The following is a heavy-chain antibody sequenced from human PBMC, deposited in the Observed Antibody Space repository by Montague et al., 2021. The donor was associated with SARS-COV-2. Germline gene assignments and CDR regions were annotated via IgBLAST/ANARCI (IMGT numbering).Heavy chain of an antibody. CDR2: IYYSGST. Sequence: TLSLTCTVSGGSISSGGYYWSWIRQPPGKGLEWIGYIYYSGSTYYNPSLKSRVTISVDTPKNQSSLKLSSVTAADTAVYYCARVNTVRVYWFDPWGQGTLVTVSS. D-gene: IGHD4-11*01. CDR3: ARVNTVRVYWFDP. V-gene: IGHV4-31*03. J-gene: IGHJ5*02. CDR1: GGSISSGGYY.